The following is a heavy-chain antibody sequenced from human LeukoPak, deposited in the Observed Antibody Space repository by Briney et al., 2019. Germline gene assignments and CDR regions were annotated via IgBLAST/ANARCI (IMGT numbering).Heavy chain of an antibody. J-gene: IGHJ4*02. CDR1: GFTFSSYA. CDR2: ISGSGGST. D-gene: IGHD2-8*02. Sequence: GGSLRLSCAASGFTFSSYAMSWVRQAPGKGLEWVSAISGSGGSTYYADSVKGRLTISRDNSKNTLYLQMNSLRAEDTALYYCAKAGGWGPTGAVDYWGQGTLVTASS. V-gene: IGHV3-23*01. CDR3: AKAGGWGPTGAVDY.